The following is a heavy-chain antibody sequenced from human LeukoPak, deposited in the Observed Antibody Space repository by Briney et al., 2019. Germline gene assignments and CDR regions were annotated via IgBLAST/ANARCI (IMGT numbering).Heavy chain of an antibody. Sequence: ASVKVSCKASGYTFTDYYMHWVRQAPGQGLEWMGWINPNSGGTNYAQKFQGRVTMTRDTSISTAYMELSRLRSDDTAVYYCARVGYYDSSGPKRWYYFDYWGQGTLVTVSS. CDR2: INPNSGGT. D-gene: IGHD3-22*01. J-gene: IGHJ4*02. V-gene: IGHV1-2*02. CDR1: GYTFTDYY. CDR3: ARVGYYDSSGPKRWYYFDY.